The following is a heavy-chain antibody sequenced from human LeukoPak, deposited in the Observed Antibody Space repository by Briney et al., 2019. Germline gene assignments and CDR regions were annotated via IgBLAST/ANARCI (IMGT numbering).Heavy chain of an antibody. J-gene: IGHJ5*02. CDR3: AREGREYYDFWSGSNWFDP. D-gene: IGHD3-3*01. CDR1: GYTFTSYG. CDR2: ISAYNGNT. Sequence: ASVKVSCKASGYTFTSYGISWVRQAPGQGLEWMGWISAYNGNTNYAQKLQGRVTMTTDTSTSTAYKELRSLRSDDTAVYYCAREGREYYDFWSGSNWFDPWGQGTLVTVSS. V-gene: IGHV1-18*01.